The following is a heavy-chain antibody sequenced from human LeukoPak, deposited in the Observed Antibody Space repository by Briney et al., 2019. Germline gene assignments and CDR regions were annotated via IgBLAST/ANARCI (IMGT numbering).Heavy chain of an antibody. V-gene: IGHV3-48*01. D-gene: IGHD4-11*01. CDR3: ARDGDYSLDY. CDR2: ISSSSSTI. CDR1: GFTFSSYS. J-gene: IGHJ4*02. Sequence: GGSLRLSCAASGFTFSSYSMNWVRQAPGKGLEWVSYISSSSSTIYYADSVKGRFTISRDNAKNSLYLQMNSLRAEDTAVYYCARDGDYSLDYWGQGTLVTVSS.